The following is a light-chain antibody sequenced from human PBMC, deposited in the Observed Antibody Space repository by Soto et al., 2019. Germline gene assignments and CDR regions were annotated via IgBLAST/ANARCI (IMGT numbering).Light chain of an antibody. CDR1: QSISSY. V-gene: IGKV1-39*01. CDR3: QQSYSTPVL. J-gene: IGKJ1*01. Sequence: DIPMTQSPSSLSASVGDRVTITCRASQSISSYLNWYQQKPGKAPKLLIYAASSLQSGVPSRFSGSGSGTDFTLTISSLQPEDFATYYCQQSYSTPVLFGQGTKVEIK. CDR2: AAS.